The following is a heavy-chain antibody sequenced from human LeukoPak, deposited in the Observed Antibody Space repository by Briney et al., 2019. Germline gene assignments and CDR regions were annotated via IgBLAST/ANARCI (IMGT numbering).Heavy chain of an antibody. Sequence: NPSETLSLTCTVCGGSFSAYYWSWIRQPPGKGLEWIGEINQSGSTNYNPSLASRVTISVDTSKNQFTLKLSSVTAADTAVYYCPEIAAAATLFDYWGRGTLVTVSS. J-gene: IGHJ4*02. V-gene: IGHV4-34*01. CDR2: INQSGST. CDR3: PEIAAAATLFDY. CDR1: GGSFSAYY. D-gene: IGHD6-13*01.